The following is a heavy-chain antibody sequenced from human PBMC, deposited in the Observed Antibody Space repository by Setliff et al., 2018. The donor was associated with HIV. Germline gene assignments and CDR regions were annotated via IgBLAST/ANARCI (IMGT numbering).Heavy chain of an antibody. J-gene: IGHJ4*02. D-gene: IGHD2-15*01. CDR3: ARGFASVSGSYYYDF. V-gene: IGHV1-8*02. CDR1: GYYFATYD. Sequence: ASVKVSCKPSGYYFATYDINWVRQAAGQGLEWMGWVNPYSGNSGDAQRFHGRLTMTRDTSRGTAHMELRSLRSDDTAVYYCARGFASVSGSYYYDFWGQGTLVTVSS. CDR2: VNPYSGNS.